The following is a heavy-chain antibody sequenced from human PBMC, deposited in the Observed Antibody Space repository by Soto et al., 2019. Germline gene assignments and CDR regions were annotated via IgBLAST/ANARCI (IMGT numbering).Heavy chain of an antibody. CDR3: ARLKETNYDILTGYYNYYYYGVAV. CDR1: GYSFTNYW. V-gene: IGHV5-51*01. Sequence: PGESLKISCKGSGYSFTNYWIGWVRQMPGKGLEWMGTIYPGDSDTRYSPSFQGQVTISADKSISTAYLQWSSLQASDTAMYYCARLKETNYDILTGYYNYYYYGVAVWGQGTTVTVSS. CDR2: IYPGDSDT. J-gene: IGHJ6*02. D-gene: IGHD3-9*01.